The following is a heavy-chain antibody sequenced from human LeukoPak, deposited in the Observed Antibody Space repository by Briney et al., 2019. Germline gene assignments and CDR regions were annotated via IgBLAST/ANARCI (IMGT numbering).Heavy chain of an antibody. CDR2: IYYGGST. J-gene: IGHJ5*02. V-gene: IGHV4-59*11. CDR1: GGSISSHY. D-gene: IGHD2-2*01. CDR3: ARQISLGYCSSTSCYSGRNWFDP. Sequence: SETLSLTCTVSGGSISSHYGSWIRQPPGKVLEWIGYIYYGGSTNYNPSLKSRVTISVDTSKTQFSLKLSSVTAADTAVYYCARQISLGYCSSTSCYSGRNWFDPWGQGTLVTVSS.